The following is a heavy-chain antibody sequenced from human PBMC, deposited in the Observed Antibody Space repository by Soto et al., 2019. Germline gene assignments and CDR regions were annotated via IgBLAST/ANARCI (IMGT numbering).Heavy chain of an antibody. CDR3: ARGPRNSGYGTGAGFYYYYNGMDV. J-gene: IGHJ6*02. CDR1: GGSFTAYY. D-gene: IGHD5-12*01. V-gene: IGHV4-34*01. Sequence: QVQLQQWGAGLLKPSETLSLTCGVYGGSFTAYYWRWIRQPPGKGLEYIGEINHSGTTNYSPSLKSRDSISIDTSKNHFSLNLSSVTAADTAVYYCARGPRNSGYGTGAGFYYYYNGMDVWGQGTTVTVSS. CDR2: INHSGTT.